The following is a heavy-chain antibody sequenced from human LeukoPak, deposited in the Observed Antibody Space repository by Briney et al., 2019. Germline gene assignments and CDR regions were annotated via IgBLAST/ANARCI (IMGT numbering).Heavy chain of an antibody. Sequence: ASVKVSCKASGYTFTDYTMHWLCQAPGQRLDWMGWINGGSGNTKYSPEFQGRVTITRDTSASTAYMELSSLRSEDTAVNYCANPRYDSSGYYYVDWGQGTLVTVSS. CDR2: INGGSGNT. D-gene: IGHD3-22*01. CDR1: GYTFTDYT. V-gene: IGHV1-3*01. CDR3: ANPRYDSSGYYYVD. J-gene: IGHJ4*02.